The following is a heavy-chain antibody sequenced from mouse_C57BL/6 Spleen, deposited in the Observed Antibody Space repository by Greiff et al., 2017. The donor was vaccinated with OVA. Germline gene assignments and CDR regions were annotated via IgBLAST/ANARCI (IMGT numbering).Heavy chain of an antibody. CDR2: ISSGGSYT. CDR3: ARHEDGNYAWFAY. J-gene: IGHJ3*01. D-gene: IGHD2-1*01. Sequence: EVKLVESGGDLVKPGGSLKLSCAASGFTFSSYGMSWVRQTPDKRLEWVATISSGGSYTYYPDSVKGRFTISRDNAKNTLYLQMSSLKSEDTAMYYCARHEDGNYAWFAYWGQGTLVTVSA. CDR1: GFTFSSYG. V-gene: IGHV5-6*01.